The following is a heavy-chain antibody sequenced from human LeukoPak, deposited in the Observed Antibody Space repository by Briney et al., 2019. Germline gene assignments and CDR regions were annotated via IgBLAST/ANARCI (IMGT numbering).Heavy chain of an antibody. D-gene: IGHD3-16*01. J-gene: IGHJ4*02. CDR2: ISYDGSNK. V-gene: IGHV3-30*03. CDR1: GFTLSSYG. CDR3: AREARGDRIDY. Sequence: PGGSLRLSCAASGFTLSSYGMHWVRQAPGKGLEWVAVISYDGSNKYYADSVKGRFTISRDNSKNTLYLQMNSLRAEDTAVYYCAREARGDRIDYWGQGTLVTVSS.